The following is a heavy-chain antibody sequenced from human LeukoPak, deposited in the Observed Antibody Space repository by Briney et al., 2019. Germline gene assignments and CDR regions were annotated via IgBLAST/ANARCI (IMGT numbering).Heavy chain of an antibody. V-gene: IGHV3-7*01. Sequence: GGSLRLSCAASGFTFSSYWMSWVRQAPGKGLEWVANIKQDGSKKYYVDSVKGRFTISRDNAKNSLYLQMNSLRAEDTAVYYWARMMGGRYFIGGPPYFDCWGQGSLVTVSS. D-gene: IGHD1-26*01. CDR2: IKQDGSKK. J-gene: IGHJ4*02. CDR3: ARMMGGRYFIGGPPYFDC. CDR1: GFTFSSYW.